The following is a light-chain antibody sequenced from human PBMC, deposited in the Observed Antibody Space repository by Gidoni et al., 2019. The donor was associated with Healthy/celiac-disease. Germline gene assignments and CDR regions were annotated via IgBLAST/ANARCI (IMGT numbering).Light chain of an antibody. V-gene: IGKV4-1*01. CDR3: QQYYSTPPT. J-gene: IGKJ2*01. CDR1: QSVLYSSNNKNY. CDR2: WAS. Sequence: DIVMTQSPDSLAVSLGERSTINCKSSQSVLYSSNNKNYLAWYQHKPGQPPKLLIYWASTRESGVPDRFSGSGSGTDFTLTISSLQAEDVAVYYCQQYYSTPPTFGQXTKLEIK.